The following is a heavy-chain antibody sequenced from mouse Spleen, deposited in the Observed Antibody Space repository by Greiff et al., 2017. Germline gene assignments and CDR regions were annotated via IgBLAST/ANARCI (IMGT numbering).Heavy chain of an antibody. J-gene: IGHJ1*01. Sequence: EVNVVESGGGLVKLGGSLKLSCAASGFTFSSYYMSWVRQTPEKRLEWVATISSGGGSTYYPDSVKGRFTISRDNAKNTLYLQMSSLNSEDTAVYYCASPYYGDYWYFDVWGAGTTVTVSS. CDR3: ASPYYGDYWYFDV. CDR2: ISSGGGST. V-gene: IGHV5-9*04. CDR1: GFTFSSYY. D-gene: IGHD2-13*01.